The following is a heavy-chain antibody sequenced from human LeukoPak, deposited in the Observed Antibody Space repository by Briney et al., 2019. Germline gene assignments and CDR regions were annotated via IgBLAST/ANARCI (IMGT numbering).Heavy chain of an antibody. D-gene: IGHD2-2*01. V-gene: IGHV1-8*01. J-gene: IGHJ4*02. CDR3: ARDIPAGGGLHFDY. CDR2: MNPNTGHT. Sequence: ASVRVSCKASGYTFTGYDFNWVRQAPGQGLEWMGWMNPNTGHTGYAPKFQGRVTMTRNTSISTAYLELSSLRSEDTAVYYCARDIPAGGGLHFDYWGQGTLVTVSS. CDR1: GYTFTGYD.